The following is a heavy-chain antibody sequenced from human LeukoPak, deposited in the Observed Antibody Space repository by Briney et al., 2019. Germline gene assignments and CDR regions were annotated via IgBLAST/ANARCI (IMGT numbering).Heavy chain of an antibody. CDR1: GFTFSSYG. J-gene: IGHJ4*02. CDR3: ARDLPFDY. Sequence: GGSLRLSCAASGFTFSSYGMSWVRQAPGKGLEWVSSISSSSSYVYYADSVKGRFTISRDNSKNTLYLQMNSLRAEDTAVYYCARDLPFDYWGQGTLVTVSS. CDR2: ISSSSSYV. V-gene: IGHV3-21*01.